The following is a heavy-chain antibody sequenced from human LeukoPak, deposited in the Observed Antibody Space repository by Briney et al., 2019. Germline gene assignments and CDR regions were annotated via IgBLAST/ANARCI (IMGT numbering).Heavy chain of an antibody. J-gene: IGHJ4*02. CDR1: GFSFSSST. D-gene: IGHD3-22*01. Sequence: GGSLRLFCAASGFSFSSSTLNWVRQAPGRGLEWVSVISTSGESAYHADSVKGRFTISRDNSKNTLYLQMNSLRAEDTAVYYCAKDRGSGYHYFDYWGQGTLVTVSS. CDR3: AKDRGSGYHYFDY. V-gene: IGHV3-23*01. CDR2: ISTSGESA.